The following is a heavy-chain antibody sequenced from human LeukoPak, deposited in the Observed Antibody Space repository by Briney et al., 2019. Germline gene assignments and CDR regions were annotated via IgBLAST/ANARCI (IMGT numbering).Heavy chain of an antibody. CDR3: ARARSSGWYEGFDY. D-gene: IGHD6-19*01. CDR1: GGTFSSYT. J-gene: IGHJ4*02. CDR2: IIPILGIA. Sequence: SVKVSCKASGGTFSSYTISWVRQAPGQGLEWMGRIIPILGIANYAQKFQGRVTITADKSTSTAYMELSSLRSEDTAVYYCARARSSGWYEGFDYWGQGTLVTVSS. V-gene: IGHV1-69*02.